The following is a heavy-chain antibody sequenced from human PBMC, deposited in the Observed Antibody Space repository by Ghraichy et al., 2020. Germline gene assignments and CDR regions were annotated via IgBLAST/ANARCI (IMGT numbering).Heavy chain of an antibody. J-gene: IGHJ6*03. V-gene: IGHV3-30*18. CDR1: GFTFSSYG. Sequence: LSLTCAASGFTFSSYGMHWVRQAPGKGLEWVAVISYDGSNKCYADSVKGRFTISRDNSKNTLYLQMNSLRAEDTAVYYCAKNGYSSSWYFLRYYMDVWGKGTTVTVSS. CDR2: ISYDGSNK. CDR3: AKNGYSSSWYFLRYYMDV. D-gene: IGHD6-13*01.